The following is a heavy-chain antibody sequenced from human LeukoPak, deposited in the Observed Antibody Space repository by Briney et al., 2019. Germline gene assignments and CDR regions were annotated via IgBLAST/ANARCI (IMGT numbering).Heavy chain of an antibody. D-gene: IGHD6-13*01. Sequence: AGGSLRLSCAASGFTVSSNYMSWVRQAPGKGLEWVSVIYSGGSTYYADSVKGRFTISRDNSKNTLYLRMNSLRAEDTAVYYCARGQFEAAAFDYWGQGTLVTVSS. V-gene: IGHV3-66*02. CDR1: GFTVSSNY. CDR3: ARGQFEAAAFDY. CDR2: IYSGGST. J-gene: IGHJ4*02.